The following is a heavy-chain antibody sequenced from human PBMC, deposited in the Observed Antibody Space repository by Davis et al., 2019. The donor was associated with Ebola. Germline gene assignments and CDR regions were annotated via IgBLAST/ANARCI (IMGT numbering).Heavy chain of an antibody. V-gene: IGHV1-69-2*01. J-gene: IGHJ6*02. Sequence: ASVKVSCKASGYSFSDYYMHWVQGAPGKGLEWVGLVDPKAGKTVYAEKFQDRVTITADKSTDTVYMELSSLRYEDTAVYYCATLDILTAYVSYAMDVWGQGTTVTVSS. CDR3: ATLDILTAYVSYAMDV. CDR2: VDPKAGKT. CDR1: GYSFSDYY. D-gene: IGHD3-9*01.